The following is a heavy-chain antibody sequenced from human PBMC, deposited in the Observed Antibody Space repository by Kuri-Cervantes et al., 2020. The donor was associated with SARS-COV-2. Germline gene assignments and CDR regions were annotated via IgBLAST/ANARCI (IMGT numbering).Heavy chain of an antibody. Sequence: GSLRLSCAVSGFSISSDYYWGWIRLPPGKGLEWIGSIYYGGSTYYDPSLKSRVTISLDTSKNQLSLKVSSVTAADTAVYYYARALRAYGGPGQFDYWGQGILVTVSS. CDR3: ARALRAYGGPGQFDY. CDR1: GFSISSDYY. CDR2: IYYGGST. V-gene: IGHV4-38-2*01. D-gene: IGHD4-23*01. J-gene: IGHJ4*02.